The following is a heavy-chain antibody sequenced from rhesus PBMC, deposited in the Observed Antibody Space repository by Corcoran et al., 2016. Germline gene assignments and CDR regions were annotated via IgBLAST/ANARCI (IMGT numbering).Heavy chain of an antibody. CDR3: TREHSNYHDY. V-gene: IGHV1-180*01. Sequence: QVQLVQSGYEIKQPGASVKPSCKASGYTFTSYYMPWSSQAPVQGPEWIGLLSPYNANEGHAQNVQGRVTITTDTATSTGYMELSSPRSEDTAVYYCTREHSNYHDYWGQGVLVTVSS. CDR1: GYTFTSYY. D-gene: IGHD4-23*01. J-gene: IGHJ4*01. CDR2: LSPYNANE.